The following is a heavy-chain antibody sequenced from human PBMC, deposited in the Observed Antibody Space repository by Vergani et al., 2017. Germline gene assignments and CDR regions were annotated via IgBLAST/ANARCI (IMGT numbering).Heavy chain of an antibody. Sequence: QVQLQQWGAGLLKPSETLSLTCAVYGGSFSGYYWSWIRQPPGKGLEWIGEINHSGSTNYNPSLKSRVTISVDTSKNQFSLKLSSVTAADTAVYYCAREGIQLWLKYYYYYGMDVWGQGP. CDR2: INHSGST. CDR1: GGSFSGYY. J-gene: IGHJ6*02. D-gene: IGHD5-18*01. V-gene: IGHV4-34*01. CDR3: AREGIQLWLKYYYYYGMDV.